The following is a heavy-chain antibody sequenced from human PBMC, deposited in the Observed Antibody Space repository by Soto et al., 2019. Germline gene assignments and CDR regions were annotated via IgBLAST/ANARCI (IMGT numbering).Heavy chain of an antibody. CDR3: ARGFCSGGACSYYYYGMDV. D-gene: IGHD2-15*01. J-gene: IGHJ6*02. CDR1: GYTFTSYH. V-gene: IGHV1-46*01. Sequence: QVQLVQSGAEVKKPGASVKVFCKASGYTFTSYHIHWVRQAPGQGLEWMGVINPSGGSTTYAQKFQGSVTMTRDTSPSTAYMELSRLRSEDTAVYYCARGFCSGGACSYYYYGMDVWGHGTTVTVSS. CDR2: INPSGGST.